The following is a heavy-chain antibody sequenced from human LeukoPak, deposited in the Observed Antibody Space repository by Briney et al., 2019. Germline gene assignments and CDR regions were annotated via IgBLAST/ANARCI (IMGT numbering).Heavy chain of an antibody. V-gene: IGHV3-48*03. D-gene: IGHD3-22*01. CDR2: ISSSGSTI. Sequence: PGGSLRLSCAASGFTFSSYEMNWVRQAPGKGLEWVSYISSSGSTIYYADSVKGRFTMSRDNAKNSLYLQMNSLRAEDTAIYYCARETRIRNYYDSGAYYYGDYFDYWGQGTLVTVSS. CDR3: ARETRIRNYYDSGAYYYGDYFDY. CDR1: GFTFSSYE. J-gene: IGHJ4*02.